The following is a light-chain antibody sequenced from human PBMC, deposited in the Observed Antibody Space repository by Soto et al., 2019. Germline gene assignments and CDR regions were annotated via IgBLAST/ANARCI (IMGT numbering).Light chain of an antibody. CDR2: SNT. J-gene: IGLJ1*01. V-gene: IGLV1-44*01. Sequence: QSVLTQPPSASGTPGPRVTISCSGSSSNIGSGVVNWYQQLPGTAPKLLIYSNTQRPSGVPDRFSGSKSGTSASLAISGLQSEDEADYYCAAWDDSLNGPVFGTGTKVTVL. CDR1: SSNIGSGV. CDR3: AAWDDSLNGPV.